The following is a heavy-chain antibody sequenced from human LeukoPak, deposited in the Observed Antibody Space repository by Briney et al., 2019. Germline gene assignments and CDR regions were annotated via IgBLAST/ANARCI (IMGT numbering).Heavy chain of an antibody. V-gene: IGHV3-21*01. CDR1: GFPFSDNS. Sequence: GGSLRLSCAAAGFPFSDNSMNWVRQAPGKGLEWVSSISSSGVYIYYADSVKGRFTISRDNAKNSLYLQMNSLRAEDTAVYYCAREHSGYDFPGRDYYYMDVWGKGTTVTVSS. CDR2: ISSSGVYI. CDR3: AREHSGYDFPGRDYYYMDV. D-gene: IGHD5-12*01. J-gene: IGHJ6*03.